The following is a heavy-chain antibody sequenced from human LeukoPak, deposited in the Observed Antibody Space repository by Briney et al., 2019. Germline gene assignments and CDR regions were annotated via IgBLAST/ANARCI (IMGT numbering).Heavy chain of an antibody. J-gene: IGHJ4*02. CDR3: ARGGLHSLDY. CDR1: GLTFIMIW. CDR2: IKQDGSEK. D-gene: IGHD5/OR15-5a*01. Sequence: PGGPLNPSVEAPGLTFIMIWIPGFAKPPGKGLEWVANIKQDGSEKYYVDSVKGRFTISRDNAKYSQYLQMNSLRAEDTAVYYCARGGLHSLDYWGQGALVTVSS. V-gene: IGHV3-7*04.